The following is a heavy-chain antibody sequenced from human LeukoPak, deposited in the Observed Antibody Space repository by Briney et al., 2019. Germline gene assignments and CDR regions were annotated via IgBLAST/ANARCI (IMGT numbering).Heavy chain of an antibody. V-gene: IGHV1-69*04. Sequence: SVKVSCKASGGTLSSYTISWVRQAPGQGLEWMGRIIPILGIANYAQKFQGRVTITADKSTSTAYMELSSLRSEDTAVYHCARDEDYYDSSGYYGGYWGQGTLVTVSS. CDR1: GGTLSSYT. CDR3: ARDEDYYDSSGYYGGY. J-gene: IGHJ4*02. CDR2: IIPILGIA. D-gene: IGHD3-22*01.